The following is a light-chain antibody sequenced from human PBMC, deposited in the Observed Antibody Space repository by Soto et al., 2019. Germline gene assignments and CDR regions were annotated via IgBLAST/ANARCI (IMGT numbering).Light chain of an antibody. CDR2: GAS. CDR1: QDISNY. V-gene: IGKV1-17*03. Sequence: DIQMTQSPSAMSASVGDRVTITCRASQDISNYLAWFQQKPGKVPKRLIYGASSLQSGVPSRFSGSGSGTEFTLTISSLQPEDFATYYCLQHDSHPLTFGGGTKVDI. J-gene: IGKJ4*01. CDR3: LQHDSHPLT.